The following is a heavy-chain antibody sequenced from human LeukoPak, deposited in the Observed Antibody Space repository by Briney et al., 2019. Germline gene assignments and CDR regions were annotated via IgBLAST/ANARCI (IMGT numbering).Heavy chain of an antibody. V-gene: IGHV1-24*01. CDR2: FDPEDGET. CDR3: ATGITMVRGVSWGY. Sequence: GASVKVSCKVSGYTLTELSMHWVRPAPGKGLEWMGGFDPEDGETIYAQKFQGRVTMTEDTSTDTAYMELSSLRSEDTAVYYCATGITMVRGVSWGYWGQGTLVTVSS. CDR1: GYTLTELS. D-gene: IGHD3-10*01. J-gene: IGHJ4*02.